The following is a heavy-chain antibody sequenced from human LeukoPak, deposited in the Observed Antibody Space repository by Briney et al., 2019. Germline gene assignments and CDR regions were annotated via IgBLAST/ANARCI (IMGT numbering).Heavy chain of an antibody. V-gene: IGHV3-30*02. CDR3: AKDQGDFWSGSTKGPFDY. J-gene: IGHJ4*02. D-gene: IGHD3-3*01. CDR1: GFTFSSYG. Sequence: GGSLRLSCAASGFTFSSYGVHWVRQAPGKGLEWVSFIRSDGSNKYYADSVKGRFTISRDNSKNTLYLQMYSLRAEDTAVYYCAKDQGDFWSGSTKGPFDYWGQGTLVTVSS. CDR2: IRSDGSNK.